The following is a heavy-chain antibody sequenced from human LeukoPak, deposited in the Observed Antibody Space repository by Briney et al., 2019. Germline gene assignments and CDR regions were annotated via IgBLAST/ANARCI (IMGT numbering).Heavy chain of an antibody. J-gene: IGHJ4*02. V-gene: IGHV3-7*03. D-gene: IGHD1-26*01. CDR2: INQDGSDK. Sequence: GGSLRLSCAASGFSFGNSWMSWVRLAPGKGLEWVANINQDGSDKYYVDSVKGRFTISRDNAKNSLYLQMNSLRDEDTALYYCARDKIVGSTILDYWGQGTLVTVSA. CDR3: ARDKIVGSTILDY. CDR1: GFSFGNSW.